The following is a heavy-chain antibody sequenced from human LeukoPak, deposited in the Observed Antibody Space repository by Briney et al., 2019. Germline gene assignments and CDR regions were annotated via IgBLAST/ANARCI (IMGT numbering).Heavy chain of an antibody. CDR1: GYTLTELS. D-gene: IGHD3-22*01. Sequence: ASVKVSCKVSGYTLTELSMHWVRQAPGKGLEWMGGFDPEDGETIYAQKFQGRVTMTRDTSISTAYMELSRLRSDDTAVYYCASQPQYYYDSSGYYEYWFDPWGQGTLVTVSS. CDR2: FDPEDGET. J-gene: IGHJ5*02. V-gene: IGHV1-24*01. CDR3: ASQPQYYYDSSGYYEYWFDP.